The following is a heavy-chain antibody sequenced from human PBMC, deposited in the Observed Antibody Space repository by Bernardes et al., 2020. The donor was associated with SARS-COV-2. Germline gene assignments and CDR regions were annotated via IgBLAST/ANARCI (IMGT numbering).Heavy chain of an antibody. V-gene: IGHV3-48*02. CDR3: ARDGGGYNAGWYRPFDM. J-gene: IGHJ3*02. CDR2: INNSSSTI. Sequence: GGSLRLSCAASGFTLSSYRMNWVRQAPGKGLEWVSYINNSSSTIYYAASVKGRFTISRDNAKNSLYLQMDSLRDEDTAVYYCARDGGGYNAGWYRPFDMWGQGTMVTVS. D-gene: IGHD6-19*01. CDR1: GFTLSSYR.